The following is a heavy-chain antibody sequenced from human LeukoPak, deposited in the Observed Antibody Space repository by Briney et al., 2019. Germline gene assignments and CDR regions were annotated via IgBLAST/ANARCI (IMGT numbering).Heavy chain of an antibody. CDR1: GYTFTSYY. D-gene: IGHD2-15*01. CDR2: MNTNSSNT. J-gene: IGHJ5*02. Sequence: ASVTLSCTASGYTFTSYYISWVRQAPGQGLEWIGWMNTNSSNTIYAHTLQGRVTMTRNTSKNTAYMDLSSLRSEDTAVYYCARGPPGDCSGGSCYRVWFDLWGQGTVVTVSS. CDR3: ARGPPGDCSGGSCYRVWFDL. V-gene: IGHV1-8*01.